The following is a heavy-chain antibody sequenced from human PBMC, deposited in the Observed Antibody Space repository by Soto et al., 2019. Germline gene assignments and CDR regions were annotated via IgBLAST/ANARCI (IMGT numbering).Heavy chain of an antibody. J-gene: IGHJ3*02. CDR2: TRNKAASYTT. Sequence: EVQLVVSGGGLVQPGGSLRLSCAASGFSFGDHYMDWVRQAPGKGLEWVGRTRNKAASYTTKYAASVTGRFTISRDDSQNSLYLQMNSLKTEDTAVYYCARDRYCSANNCVRGFDIWGQGTMVTVSS. D-gene: IGHD2-15*01. V-gene: IGHV3-72*01. CDR1: GFSFGDHY. CDR3: ARDRYCSANNCVRGFDI.